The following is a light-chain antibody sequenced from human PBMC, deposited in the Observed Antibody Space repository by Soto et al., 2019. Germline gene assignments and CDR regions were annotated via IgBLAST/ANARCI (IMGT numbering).Light chain of an antibody. V-gene: IGKV1-39*01. CDR1: QSISTY. J-gene: IGKJ4*01. CDR2: GAS. CDR3: QPSFISPPLT. Sequence: IQMTQSPSSLSASIGDIITITCRASQSISTYLNWYQQKPGKAPKLLIYGASTLQNGVPSRFSGSGSAPDSTLTISGLQPEDFATYYCQPSFISPPLTFGGGTKVEMK.